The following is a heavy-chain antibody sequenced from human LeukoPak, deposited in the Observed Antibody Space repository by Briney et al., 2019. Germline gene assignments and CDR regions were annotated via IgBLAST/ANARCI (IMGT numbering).Heavy chain of an antibody. Sequence: GGSLRLSCAASGFTFSSYGMHWVRQAPGKGLEWVAVIWYDGSNKYYADSVKGRFTISRDNSKNTLYLQMNSLRAEDTAVYYCASIRGFTEYFQHWGQGTLVTVSS. J-gene: IGHJ1*01. V-gene: IGHV3-33*01. D-gene: IGHD3-10*01. CDR3: ASIRGFTEYFQH. CDR1: GFTFSSYG. CDR2: IWYDGSNK.